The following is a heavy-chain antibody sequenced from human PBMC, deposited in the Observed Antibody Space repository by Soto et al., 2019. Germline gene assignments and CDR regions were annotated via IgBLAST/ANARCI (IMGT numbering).Heavy chain of an antibody. CDR2: ISSSGSTI. CDR1: GFTFSDYY. CDR3: ASIIDGWAKGWFDP. V-gene: IGHV3-11*01. Sequence: GGSLRLSCAASGFTFSDYYMSWIRQAPGKGLEWVSYISSSGSTIYYADSVKGRFTISRDNAKNSLYLQMNSLRAEDTAVYYCASIIDGWAKGWFDPWGQGTLVTVSS. J-gene: IGHJ5*02. D-gene: IGHD2-2*03.